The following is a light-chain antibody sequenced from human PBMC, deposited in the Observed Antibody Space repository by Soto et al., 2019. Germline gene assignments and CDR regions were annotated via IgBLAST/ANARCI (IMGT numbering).Light chain of an antibody. J-gene: IGLJ1*01. CDR3: RSHTRTRTLYV. V-gene: IGLV2-14*01. CDR1: SSDVGGYEY. CDR2: EVS. Sequence: QSALTQPASVSGSPGRSITISCTGGSSDVGGYEYVSWYQHHPGKAPKLIIYEVSHRPSGVSDRFSASKFGNTASLTISGLQADEEADYSCRSHTRTRTLYVFGTGTKVTVL.